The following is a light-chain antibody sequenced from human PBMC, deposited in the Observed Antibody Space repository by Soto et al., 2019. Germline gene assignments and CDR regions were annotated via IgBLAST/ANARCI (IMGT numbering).Light chain of an antibody. CDR2: DAS. Sequence: IQITQSPSTLSASVGDRVTITCRASQSITSWLAWYQQKPGKAPNLLIYDASSLQSGVPSRFSGSGSGTEFTLTISSLQPDDSATYYCQQYNSHDDIAFGRGTKVDIK. V-gene: IGKV1-5*01. CDR1: QSITSW. CDR3: QQYNSHDDIA. J-gene: IGKJ4*01.